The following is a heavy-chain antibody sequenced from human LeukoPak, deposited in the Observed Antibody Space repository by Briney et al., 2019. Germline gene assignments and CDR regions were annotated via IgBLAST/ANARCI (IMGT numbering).Heavy chain of an antibody. Sequence: SEGSLRLSCAASGFTFSSYSMNWVRQAPGKGLEWVSGINWTGGSTGYADSVKGRFTISRDNAKNSLYLQMNSLRAEDTALYYCAIVGGGAFDIWGQGTMVTVSP. CDR1: GFTFSSYS. CDR2: INWTGGST. J-gene: IGHJ3*02. CDR3: AIVGGGAFDI. V-gene: IGHV3-20*04. D-gene: IGHD3-10*01.